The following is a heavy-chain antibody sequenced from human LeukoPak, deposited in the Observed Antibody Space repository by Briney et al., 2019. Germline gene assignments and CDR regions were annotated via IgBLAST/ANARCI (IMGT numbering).Heavy chain of an antibody. CDR3: ARQKGYSSGWYFDY. Sequence: SETLSLTCTVSGASITSYYWNWIRQPPGKGLEWIGYIHHSGNANYNPSLNSRVTMSVDTSTNHFSLKLTSVTAADTAVYYCARQKGYSSGWYFDYWGQGTLVTVSS. V-gene: IGHV4-59*01. CDR1: GASITSYY. D-gene: IGHD6-25*01. CDR2: IHHSGNA. J-gene: IGHJ4*02.